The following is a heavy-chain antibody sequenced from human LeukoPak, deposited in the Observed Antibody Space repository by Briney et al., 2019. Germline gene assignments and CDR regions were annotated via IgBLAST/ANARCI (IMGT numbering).Heavy chain of an antibody. CDR2: ISYDGSNE. Sequence: GGSLRLSCAASGFTFSSYAMHWVRQAPGKGLEWVAVISYDGSNEYYADSVKGRFTISRDNSKNTLYLQMNSLRAEDTAVYYCARTHKEGAAAFDYWGQGTLVTVSS. V-gene: IGHV3-30-3*01. D-gene: IGHD6-13*01. J-gene: IGHJ4*02. CDR1: GFTFSSYA. CDR3: ARTHKEGAAAFDY.